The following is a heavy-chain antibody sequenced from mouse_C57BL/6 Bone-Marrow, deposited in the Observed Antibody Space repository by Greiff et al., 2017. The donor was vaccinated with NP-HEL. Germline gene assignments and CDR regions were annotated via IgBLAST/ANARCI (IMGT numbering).Heavy chain of an antibody. D-gene: IGHD1-1*01. CDR3: LITTVVADY. Sequence: QVQLQQSGAELVRPGTSVKVSCKASGYAFTNYLIEWVKQRPGQGLEWIGVINPGSGGTNYNEKFKGKATLTADKSSITAYMQLSSLTSEDSAVYFCLITTVVADYWGQGTTLTVSS. CDR1: GYAFTNYL. J-gene: IGHJ2*01. V-gene: IGHV1-54*01. CDR2: INPGSGGT.